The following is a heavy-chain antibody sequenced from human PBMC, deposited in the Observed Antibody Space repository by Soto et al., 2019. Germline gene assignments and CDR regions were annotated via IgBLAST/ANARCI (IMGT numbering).Heavy chain of an antibody. CDR1: GGSINNYN. Sequence: QVQLQESGPGLVRPSETLSLTCSVSGGSINNYNWNWIRQSAGKGVEWIGRTYSSGSTNYNPSLKIPVAMSVDTSNNQISLRLTSVTAADTAMYYCARERTYQLSGDDALDIWGQGTMVTVSS. CDR2: TYSSGST. D-gene: IGHD2-2*01. J-gene: IGHJ3*02. V-gene: IGHV4-4*07. CDR3: ARERTYQLSGDDALDI.